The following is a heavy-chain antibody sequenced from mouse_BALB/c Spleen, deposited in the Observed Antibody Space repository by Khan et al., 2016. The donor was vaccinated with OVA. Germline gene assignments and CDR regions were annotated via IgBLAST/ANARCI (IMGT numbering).Heavy chain of an antibody. D-gene: IGHD2-4*01. CDR1: GFSLTNYS. CDR3: ARRGYDYGRGALCAC. CDR2: IWSAGST. V-gene: IGHV2-2*02. J-gene: IGHJ3*01. Sequence: QVQLKESGPGLVQPSQSLSITCTVSGFSLTNYSVHWVRQSPGKGLEWLGVIWSAGSTDYNAAFISRMTIRNDNSRSQVFFKMNSLQPNDTAIYYWARRGYDYGRGALCACWGQGTLVTVSA.